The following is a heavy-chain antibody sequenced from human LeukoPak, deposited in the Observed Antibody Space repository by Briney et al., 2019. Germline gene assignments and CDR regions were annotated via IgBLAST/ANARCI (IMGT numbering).Heavy chain of an antibody. CDR3: ARATYSSSWYKHYYYYMDV. Sequence: GGSLRLSCAASGFTFSSYSMNWVRQAPGKGLEWVSSISSSSSYIYYADSVKGRFTISRDNAKNSLYLQMNSLRAEDTAVYYCARATYSSSWYKHYYYYMDVWGKGTTVTISS. D-gene: IGHD6-13*01. CDR1: GFTFSSYS. CDR2: ISSSSSYI. J-gene: IGHJ6*03. V-gene: IGHV3-21*01.